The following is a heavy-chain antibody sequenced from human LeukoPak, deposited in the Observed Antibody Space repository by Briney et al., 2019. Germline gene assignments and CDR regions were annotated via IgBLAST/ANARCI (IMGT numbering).Heavy chain of an antibody. J-gene: IGHJ3*02. CDR2: MNPNSGNT. D-gene: IGHD5-24*01. Sequence: ASVKVSCKASGYTFTSYDINWVRQATGQGLEWRGWMNPNSGNTGYAQKFQGRVTITRNTSISTAYMELSSLRSEDTAVYYCARGRQFPDAYDIWGQGTMVTVSS. CDR3: ARGRQFPDAYDI. CDR1: GYTFTSYD. V-gene: IGHV1-8*03.